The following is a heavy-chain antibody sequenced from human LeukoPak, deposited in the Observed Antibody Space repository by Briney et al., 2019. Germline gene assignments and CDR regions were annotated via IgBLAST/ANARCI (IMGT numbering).Heavy chain of an antibody. Sequence: PGGSLRLSCAASGFTFDDYAMHWVRQAPGKGPEWVSGISWNSGSIGYADSVKGRFTISRDNAKNSLYLQMNSLRAEDTAVYYCARDWVNDYWGQGTLVTVSS. J-gene: IGHJ4*02. V-gene: IGHV3-9*01. CDR3: ARDWVNDY. CDR1: GFTFDDYA. D-gene: IGHD4-23*01. CDR2: ISWNSGSI.